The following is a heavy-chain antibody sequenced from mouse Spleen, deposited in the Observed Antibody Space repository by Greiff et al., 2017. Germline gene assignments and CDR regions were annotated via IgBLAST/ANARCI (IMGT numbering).Heavy chain of an antibody. Sequence: LVESGPELVKPGASVKLSCKASGYTFTSYWMHWVKQRPIQGLEWIVNIDPSDSETHYNQKFKDKATLTVDKSSSTAYMQLSSLTSEDSAVYYCARKGLFFDYWGQGTTLTVSS. CDR2: IDPSDSET. D-gene: IGHD3-1*01. J-gene: IGHJ2*01. CDR3: ARKGLFFDY. V-gene: IGHV1-52*01. CDR1: GYTFTSYW.